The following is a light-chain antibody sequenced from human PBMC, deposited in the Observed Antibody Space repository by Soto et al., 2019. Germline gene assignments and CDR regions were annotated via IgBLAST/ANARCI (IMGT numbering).Light chain of an antibody. J-gene: IGKJ5*01. Sequence: EIVLTQSPGTLSLSPGERATLSCRASQSVSSIYLAWYQQKPGQAHRLLIYGASSRATGIQDRFSGSGSGTDFTLTISRLEPEDFAVYYCQQYGSSPITFGQGTRLEIK. CDR1: QSVSSIY. V-gene: IGKV3-20*01. CDR2: GAS. CDR3: QQYGSSPIT.